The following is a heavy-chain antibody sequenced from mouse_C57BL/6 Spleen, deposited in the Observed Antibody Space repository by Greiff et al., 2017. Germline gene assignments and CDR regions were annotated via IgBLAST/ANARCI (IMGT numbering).Heavy chain of an antibody. D-gene: IGHD2-12*01. V-gene: IGHV1-26*01. CDR2: INPNNGGT. Sequence: APLHHPLPYLFNPFSSLNISCKASGYTFTDYYMNWVKQSHGKSLEWIGDINPNNGGTSYNQKFKGKATLTVDKSSSTAYMERRSLTSEDSAVYYCARGGVYSTRYFDVWGTGTTVTVSS. J-gene: IGHJ1*03. CDR1: GYTFTDYY. CDR3: ARGGVYSTRYFDV.